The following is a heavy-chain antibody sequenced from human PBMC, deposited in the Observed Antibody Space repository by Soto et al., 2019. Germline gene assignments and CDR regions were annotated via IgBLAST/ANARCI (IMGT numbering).Heavy chain of an antibody. CDR1: GYTFTSYG. Sequence: QVHLVQSGAEVKKPGASVKVSCKASGYTFTSYGITWVRQAPGQGLEWMGWISAHNGNTDYAQKLQGRVIVTRDTSTSTAYMELRSLISDDTAVYYCARGRDGDYWGQGALVTVS. V-gene: IGHV1-18*01. J-gene: IGHJ4*02. CDR3: ARGRDGDY. CDR2: ISAHNGNT. D-gene: IGHD6-6*01.